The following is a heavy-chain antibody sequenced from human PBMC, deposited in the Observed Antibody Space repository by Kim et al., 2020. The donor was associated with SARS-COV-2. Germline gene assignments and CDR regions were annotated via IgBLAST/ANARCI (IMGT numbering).Heavy chain of an antibody. CDR2: ISSSSSYI. CDR1: GFTFSSYS. Sequence: GGSLRLSCAASGFTFSSYSMNWVRQAPGKGLEWVSSISSSSSYIYYADSVKGRFTISRDNAKNSLYLQMNSLRAEDTAVYYCARDPVRRSSSTWGSNWFDPWGQGTLVSVSS. V-gene: IGHV3-21*01. D-gene: IGHD6-6*01. CDR3: ARDPVRRSSSTWGSNWFDP. J-gene: IGHJ5*02.